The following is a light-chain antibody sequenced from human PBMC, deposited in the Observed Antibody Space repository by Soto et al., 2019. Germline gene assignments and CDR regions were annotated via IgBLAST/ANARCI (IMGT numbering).Light chain of an antibody. CDR2: DVS. V-gene: IGLV2-14*01. CDR3: SSYTSSSTPA. CDR1: SSDVGGYNY. Sequence: QSVLTQPASVSGSPGQSITISCTGTSSDVGGYNYVSWYQQHPGKAPKLMIYDVSNRPSGVSNRFSGSKSGNTASLTSSGLQAEDEADYYCSSYTSSSTPAFGGGTKLTVL. J-gene: IGLJ2*01.